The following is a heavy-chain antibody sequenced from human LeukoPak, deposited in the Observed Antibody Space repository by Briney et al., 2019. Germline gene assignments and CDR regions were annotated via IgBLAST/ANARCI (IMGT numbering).Heavy chain of an antibody. V-gene: IGHV3-30-3*01. CDR1: GFTFSSYW. D-gene: IGHD3-10*01. Sequence: GGSLRLSCAASGFTFSSYWMSWVRQAPGKGLGWVAVISYDGSNKYYADSVKGRFTISRDNSKNTLYLQMNSLRAEDTAVYYCARGYSDYYGSGSHIIYWGQGTLVTVSS. CDR2: ISYDGSNK. CDR3: ARGYSDYYGSGSHIIY. J-gene: IGHJ4*02.